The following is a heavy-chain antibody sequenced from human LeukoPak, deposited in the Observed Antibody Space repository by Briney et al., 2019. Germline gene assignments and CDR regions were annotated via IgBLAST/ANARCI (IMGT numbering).Heavy chain of an antibody. Sequence: PGGSLRLSCAASGFTFSSYWMNWARQAPGKGLEWVASINHNGNVNYYVDSVKGRFTISRDNAKNSLYLQMNSLRAEDTAVYYCAKDRLVVDTAMAVGDYWGQGTLVTVSS. CDR2: INHNGNVN. D-gene: IGHD5-18*01. J-gene: IGHJ4*02. V-gene: IGHV3-7*03. CDR3: AKDRLVVDTAMAVGDY. CDR1: GFTFSSYW.